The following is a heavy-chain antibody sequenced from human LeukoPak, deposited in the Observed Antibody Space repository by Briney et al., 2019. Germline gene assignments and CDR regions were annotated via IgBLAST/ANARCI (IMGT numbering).Heavy chain of an antibody. CDR2: IGRDGDNT. J-gene: IGHJ4*02. D-gene: IGHD7-27*01. V-gene: IGHV3-74*01. CDR1: GFTFSSYW. CDR3: TRDFWGIDY. Sequence: GGSLRLSCAASGFTFSSYWMYWVRQAPGKGLVWVSHIGRDGDNTNYADTVKGRFTVSRDNTKNTLYMHMKSLRAEDTAVYFCTRDFWGIDYWGQGTLVTVSS.